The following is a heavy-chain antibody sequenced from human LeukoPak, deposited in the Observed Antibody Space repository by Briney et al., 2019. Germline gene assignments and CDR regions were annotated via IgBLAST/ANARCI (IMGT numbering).Heavy chain of an antibody. CDR2: ISAYNGNT. CDR3: ARDEGYSYGYNFPRWFDP. V-gene: IGHV1-18*01. J-gene: IGHJ5*02. Sequence: GASVKVSCKASGYTFTSYGISWVRQAPGQGLEWMGWISAYNGNTNYAQKLQGRVTMTTDTSTSTAYMELRSLRSDDTAVYYCARDEGYSYGYNFPRWFDPWSQGTLVTVSS. D-gene: IGHD5-18*01. CDR1: GYTFTSYG.